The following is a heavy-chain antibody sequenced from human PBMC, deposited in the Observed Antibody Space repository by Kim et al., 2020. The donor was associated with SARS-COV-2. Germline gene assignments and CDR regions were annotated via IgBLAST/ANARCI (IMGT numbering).Heavy chain of an antibody. V-gene: IGHV4-59*08. D-gene: IGHD2-15*01. CDR2: IYYSGST. J-gene: IGHJ5*02. CDR3: ARRGYCSGGSCYTPFDP. Sequence: SETLSLTCTVSGGSISSYYWSWIRQPPGKGLEWIGYIYYSGSTNYNPSLKSRVTISVDTSKNQFSLKLSSVTAADTAVYYCARRGYCSGGSCYTPFDPWGQGTLVTVSS. CDR1: GGSISSYY.